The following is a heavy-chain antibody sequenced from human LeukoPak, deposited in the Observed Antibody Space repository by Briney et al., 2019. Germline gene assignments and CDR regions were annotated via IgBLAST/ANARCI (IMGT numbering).Heavy chain of an antibody. CDR1: GFTFSSYA. Sequence: GGSLRLSCAASGFTFSSYAMTWVRQAPGKGPEWVSGIKGSGGDTYYADSVKGRFTISRDNSKNTLYLQMNSLRAEDTAVYYCARSRYSGNFVFDYWGQGTPVTVSS. J-gene: IGHJ4*02. V-gene: IGHV3-23*01. D-gene: IGHD5-12*01. CDR2: IKGSGGDT. CDR3: ARSRYSGNFVFDY.